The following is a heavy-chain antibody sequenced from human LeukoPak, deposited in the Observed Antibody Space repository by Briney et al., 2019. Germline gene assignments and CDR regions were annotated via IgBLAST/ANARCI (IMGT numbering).Heavy chain of an antibody. J-gene: IGHJ6*02. CDR3: ARGRYGSNYYYYGMDV. D-gene: IGHD3-10*01. CDR1: GGTSSSYA. CDR2: IIPIFGTA. V-gene: IGHV1-69*13. Sequence: SVKVSCKASGGTSSSYAISWVRQAPGQGLEWMGGIIPIFGTANYAQKFQGRVTITADESTSTAYMELSSLRSEDTAVYYCARGRYGSNYYYYGMDVWGQGTTVTVSS.